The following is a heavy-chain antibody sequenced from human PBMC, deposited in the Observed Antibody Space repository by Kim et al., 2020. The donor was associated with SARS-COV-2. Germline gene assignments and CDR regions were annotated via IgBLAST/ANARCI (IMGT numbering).Heavy chain of an antibody. Sequence: SETLSLTCSVSGASVSSGLYYWNWIRQPPGKGLESIGYIHYSGSIHYNPSLASRVYISVDTSKNQFSLNLYSVTAADTAFYYCARGSDPHTAGHWGQGTL. CDR3: ARGSDPHTAGH. J-gene: IGHJ4*02. D-gene: IGHD5-18*01. V-gene: IGHV4-61*01. CDR2: IHYSGSI. CDR1: GASVSSGLYY.